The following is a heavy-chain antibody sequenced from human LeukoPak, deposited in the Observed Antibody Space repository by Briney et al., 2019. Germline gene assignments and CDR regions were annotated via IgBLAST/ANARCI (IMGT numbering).Heavy chain of an antibody. CDR3: ARNNGMDV. CDR1: GFTFNRYA. Sequence: GGSLRLSCVASGFTFNRYAMSWVRHVPGKRLEWVSTFSGPMETTYYAPSVRGRFTMSRDNSKNTLSLQMNSLRAEDTALYHCARNNGMDVWGQGTTVIVSS. CDR2: FSGPMETT. J-gene: IGHJ6*02. V-gene: IGHV3-23*01.